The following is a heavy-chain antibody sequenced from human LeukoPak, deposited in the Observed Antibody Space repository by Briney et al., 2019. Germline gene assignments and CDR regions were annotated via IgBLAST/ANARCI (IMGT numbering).Heavy chain of an antibody. Sequence: ASVKVSCKASGGTFSSYAISWVRQAPGQGLEWMGGIIPIFGTANYAQKFQGRVTITADESTSTAYMELSSLRSEDTAVYYCASGLFGYCSSTSCLQWNFDCWGQGTLVTVSS. CDR3: ASGLFGYCSSTSCLQWNFDC. J-gene: IGHJ4*02. D-gene: IGHD2-2*01. CDR1: GGTFSSYA. V-gene: IGHV1-69*13. CDR2: IIPIFGTA.